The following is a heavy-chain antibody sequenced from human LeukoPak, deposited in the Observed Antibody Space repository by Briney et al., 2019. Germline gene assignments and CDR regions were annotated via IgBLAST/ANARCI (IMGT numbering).Heavy chain of an antibody. D-gene: IGHD3-16*01. V-gene: IGHV4-34*01. CDR3: AEIGGIRRRWFGP. CDR1: GGSFSGYY. Sequence: SETLSLTCAVYGGSFSGYYWSWIRQPPGKGLEWIGEINHSGSTNYNPSLKSRVTISVDTSKNQFSLTLSSVTAADTAVYYCAEIGGIRRRWFGPWGQGTLVTVSS. CDR2: INHSGST. J-gene: IGHJ5*01.